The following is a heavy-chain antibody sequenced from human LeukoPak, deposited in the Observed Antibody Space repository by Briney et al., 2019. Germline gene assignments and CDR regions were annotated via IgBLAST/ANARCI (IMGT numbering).Heavy chain of an antibody. Sequence: GGSLRLSCAASGFTFSSYDMSWVRQAPGKGLEWVSAISSSDGTTYYADPVKGRFTISRDTSKNTLYLQMNSLRAEDTAVYYCAKVRGLLSWFGELLHFFDHWGQGTLVTVSS. CDR1: GFTFSSYD. CDR2: ISSSDGTT. V-gene: IGHV3-23*01. D-gene: IGHD3-10*01. J-gene: IGHJ4*02. CDR3: AKVRGLLSWFGELLHFFDH.